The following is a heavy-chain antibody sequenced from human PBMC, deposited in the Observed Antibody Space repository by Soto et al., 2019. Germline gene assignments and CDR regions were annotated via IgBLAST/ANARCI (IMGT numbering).Heavy chain of an antibody. V-gene: IGHV4-38-2*01. CDR3: ARVRVGYDFWSGYYSDY. CDR1: GYSISSGYY. Sequence: PSETLSLTCAVSGYSISSGYYWGWIRQPPGKGLEWIGSIYHSGSTYYNPSLKSRVTISVDTSKNQFSLKLSSVTAADTAVYYCARVRVGYDFWSGYYSDYWGQGTLVTVSS. J-gene: IGHJ4*02. D-gene: IGHD3-3*01. CDR2: IYHSGST.